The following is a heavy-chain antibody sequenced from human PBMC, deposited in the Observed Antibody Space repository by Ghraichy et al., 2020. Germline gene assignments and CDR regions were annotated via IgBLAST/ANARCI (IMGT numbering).Heavy chain of an antibody. V-gene: IGHV3-72*01. CDR1: GFTFSDHY. CDR2: TRNKANSYTT. Sequence: GGSLRLSCAASGFTFSDHYMDWVRQAPGKGLEWVGRTRNKANSYTTEYAASVKGRFTISRDDSKNSLYLQMNSLKTEDTAVYYCARVRDRYSGYEAFDYWGQGTLVTVSS. D-gene: IGHD5-12*01. J-gene: IGHJ4*02. CDR3: ARVRDRYSGYEAFDY.